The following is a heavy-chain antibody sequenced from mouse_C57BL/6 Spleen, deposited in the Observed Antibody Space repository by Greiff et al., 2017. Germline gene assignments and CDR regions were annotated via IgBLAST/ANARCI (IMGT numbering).Heavy chain of an antibody. Sequence: EVKLQESGPGLVKPSQSLSLTCSVTGYSITSGYYWNWIRQFPGNKLEWMGYISYDGSNNYNPSLKNRISITRDTSKNQFFLKLNSVTTEDTATYYCARALYGNYDYYAMDYWGQGTSVTVSS. CDR1: GYSITSGYY. CDR3: ARALYGNYDYYAMDY. CDR2: ISYDGSN. J-gene: IGHJ4*01. D-gene: IGHD2-1*01. V-gene: IGHV3-6*01.